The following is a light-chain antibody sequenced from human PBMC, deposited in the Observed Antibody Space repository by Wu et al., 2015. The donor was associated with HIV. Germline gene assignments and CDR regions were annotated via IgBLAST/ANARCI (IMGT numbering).Light chain of an antibody. CDR2: DAS. J-gene: IGKJ1*01. V-gene: IGKV3-15*01. CDR3: QQFNNWPPWT. Sequence: EIVMTQSPATLSVSPGERATLSCRASQSVGSNLVWYQQEPGQSPRLLIYDASTRAPGTPARFSGSGSGTEFTLTISSMQSEDFAVYYCQQFNNWPPWTFGQGTKVEIK. CDR1: QSVGSN.